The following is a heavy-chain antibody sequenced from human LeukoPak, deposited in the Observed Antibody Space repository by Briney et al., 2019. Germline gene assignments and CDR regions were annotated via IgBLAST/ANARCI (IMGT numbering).Heavy chain of an antibody. J-gene: IGHJ5*02. Sequence: PGGSLRLSCAASGFTFSSYSMNWVRQAPGKGLEWVSSISSSSSYIYYADSVKGRFTISRDNAKNSLYLQMNSLRAEDTAVYYCAGESLGSSSWYLNPMGQGTLATVSS. CDR2: ISSSSSYI. D-gene: IGHD6-13*01. CDR1: GFTFSSYS. CDR3: AGESLGSSSWYLNP. V-gene: IGHV3-21*04.